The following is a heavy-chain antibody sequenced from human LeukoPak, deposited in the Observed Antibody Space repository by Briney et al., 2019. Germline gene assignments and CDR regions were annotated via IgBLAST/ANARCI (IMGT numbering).Heavy chain of an antibody. CDR3: ARGLEGQWPSDAFDI. D-gene: IGHD6-19*01. CDR1: GFTFSNYA. CDR2: ISYDGNNK. J-gene: IGHJ3*02. V-gene: IGHV3-30*04. Sequence: GGSLRLSCAASGFTFSNYAMHWVRQAPGRGLEWVAAISYDGNNKYYADSVKGRFTISRDNSKNTLYLQMNSLKAEDTAVYYCARGLEGQWPSDAFDIWGQGTMVTVSS.